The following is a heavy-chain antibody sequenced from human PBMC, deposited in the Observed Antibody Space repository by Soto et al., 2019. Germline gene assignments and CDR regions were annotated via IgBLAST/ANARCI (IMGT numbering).Heavy chain of an antibody. Sequence: SVKVSCKASGGTFSSYAIGWVRQAPGQGLEWMGGIIPIFGTANYAQKFQGRVTITADESTSTAYMELSSLRSEDTAVYCCARDGPLGIAARPTNWFDPWGQGTLVTVSS. J-gene: IGHJ5*02. CDR2: IIPIFGTA. CDR3: ARDGPLGIAARPTNWFDP. CDR1: GGTFSSYA. D-gene: IGHD6-6*01. V-gene: IGHV1-69*13.